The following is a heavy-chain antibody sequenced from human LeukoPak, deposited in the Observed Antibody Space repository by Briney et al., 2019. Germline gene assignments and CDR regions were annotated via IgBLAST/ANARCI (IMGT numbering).Heavy chain of an antibody. J-gene: IGHJ4*02. D-gene: IGHD5-24*01. CDR3: ARGARAGYNLEPFDY. Sequence: GSLRLSCAASGFNFTNYAMSWIRQPPGKGLEWIGEINHSGSSNYNPSLKSRVTISVDTSKNQFSLKLSSVTAADTAVYYCARGARAGYNLEPFDYWGQGTLVTVSS. CDR1: GFNFTNYA. CDR2: INHSGSS. V-gene: IGHV4-34*01.